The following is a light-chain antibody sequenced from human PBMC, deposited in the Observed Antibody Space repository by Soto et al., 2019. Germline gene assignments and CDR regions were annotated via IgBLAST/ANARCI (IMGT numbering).Light chain of an antibody. CDR2: EVN. V-gene: IGLV2-8*01. Sequence: QSALTQPPSASGSPGQSVTISCTGTSNDVGGYNYVSWYQQHPGKAPKLMIYEVNKRPSGVPDRFSGSKSGNTASLTVSGLPAEDEADYYFSSFAVSNPFVFGTGTKLTVL. CDR1: SNDVGGYNY. J-gene: IGLJ1*01. CDR3: SSFAVSNPFV.